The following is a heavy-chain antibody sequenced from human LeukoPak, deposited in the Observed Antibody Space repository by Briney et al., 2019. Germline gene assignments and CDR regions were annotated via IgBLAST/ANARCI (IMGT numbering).Heavy chain of an antibody. CDR2: IIPIFGTA. D-gene: IGHD3-22*01. Sequence: GASVKVSCKASGGTFSSYAISWVRQAPGQGLEWMGGIIPIFGTANYAQKFQGRVTITADESTSTAYMELSSLRAEDTAVYYCAKDVVYYDSSGYTDAFDIWGQGTMVTVSS. CDR3: AKDVVYYDSSGYTDAFDI. J-gene: IGHJ3*02. CDR1: GGTFSSYA. V-gene: IGHV1-69*13.